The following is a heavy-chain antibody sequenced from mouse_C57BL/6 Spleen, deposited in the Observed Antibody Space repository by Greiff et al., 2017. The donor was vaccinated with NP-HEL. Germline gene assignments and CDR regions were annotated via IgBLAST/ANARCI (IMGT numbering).Heavy chain of an antibody. CDR3: ARSGYGNYDY. Sequence: QVQLKESGAELARPGASVKLSCKASGYTFTSYGISWVTQRTGQGLEWIGEIYPRSGNTYYNEKFKGKATLTADKSSSTAYMELRSLTSEDSAVYFCARSGYGNYDYWGQGATLTVSS. CDR2: IYPRSGNT. V-gene: IGHV1-81*01. CDR1: GYTFTSYG. J-gene: IGHJ2*01. D-gene: IGHD2-1*01.